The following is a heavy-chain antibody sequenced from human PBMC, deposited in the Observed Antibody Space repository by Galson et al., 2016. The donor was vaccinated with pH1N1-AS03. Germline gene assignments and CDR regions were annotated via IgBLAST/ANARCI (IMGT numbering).Heavy chain of an antibody. Sequence: SLRLSCAASGFTFNHCSMNWVRQAPGKGLEWVSYISSDSTTIYYADSVKGRFTISRDNAKNSLYLQMNSLTAEDTAIYYCARTSGAYFGSAFDIWGQGALVTVSS. CDR1: GFTFNHCS. CDR2: ISSDSTTI. D-gene: IGHD1-26*01. V-gene: IGHV3-48*04. CDR3: ARTSGAYFGSAFDI. J-gene: IGHJ4*02.